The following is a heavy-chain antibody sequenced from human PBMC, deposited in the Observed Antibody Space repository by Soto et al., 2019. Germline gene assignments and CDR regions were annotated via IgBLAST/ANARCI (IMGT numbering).Heavy chain of an antibody. Sequence: QVQLQESGPGLVKPSETLSLTCTVSGGSISSYYWSWIRQPPGKGLEWIGFIYYSESTNYNPSLQSRVTISVDTSKNQFSLRLTSVTAADMAVYYCARAVEMYASGWYYFDYWGQGTLVTVSS. V-gene: IGHV4-59*01. CDR2: IYYSEST. CDR1: GGSISSYY. J-gene: IGHJ4*02. D-gene: IGHD6-19*01. CDR3: ARAVEMYASGWYYFDY.